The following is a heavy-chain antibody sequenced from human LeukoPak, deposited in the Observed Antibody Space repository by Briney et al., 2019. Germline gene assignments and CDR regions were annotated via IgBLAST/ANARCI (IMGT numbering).Heavy chain of an antibody. J-gene: IGHJ6*02. CDR2: IYSGGST. CDR1: GFTVSSNY. V-gene: IGHV3-66*04. D-gene: IGHD6-13*01. Sequence: GGSLRLSSAASGFTVSSNYMSWVRQAPGKGLEWVSVIYSGGSTYYADSVKGRFTISRDNSKNTLYLQMNSLRAEDTAVYYCARHLAAAVTRRSYGMDVWGQGTTVTVSS. CDR3: ARHLAAAVTRRSYGMDV.